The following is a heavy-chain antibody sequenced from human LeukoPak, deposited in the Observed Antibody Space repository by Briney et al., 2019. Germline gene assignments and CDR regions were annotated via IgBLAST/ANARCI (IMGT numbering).Heavy chain of an antibody. CDR2: IYPGGSI. D-gene: IGHD3-10*01. CDR1: GASISSHY. CDR3: VKVGYGSGTWGWFDP. V-gene: IGHV4-59*11. J-gene: IGHJ5*02. Sequence: PSETLSLTRTVTGASISSHYWSWIRQPPGKGLECIGSIYPGGSIDYNPSLKSRATISGDSSKNHLSLKLTSVTAADTATYYCVKVGYGSGTWGWFDPWGQGTLVSVSA.